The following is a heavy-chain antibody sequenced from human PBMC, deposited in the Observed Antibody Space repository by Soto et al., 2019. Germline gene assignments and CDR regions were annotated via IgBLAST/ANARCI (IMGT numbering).Heavy chain of an antibody. V-gene: IGHV3-30*03. D-gene: IGHD6-13*01. CDR1: GFTFSAYG. CDR3: ARWEYYSSTWTLRD. CDR2: ISHDGSNN. Sequence: GGSLRLSCAASGFTFSAYGIHWVRQAPGKGLEWVANISHDGSNNAYVDAVKGRFTISRDNAKDSLFLQMNSLRVEDTAVYYCARWEYYSSTWTLRDWGQGTLVTVSS. J-gene: IGHJ1*01.